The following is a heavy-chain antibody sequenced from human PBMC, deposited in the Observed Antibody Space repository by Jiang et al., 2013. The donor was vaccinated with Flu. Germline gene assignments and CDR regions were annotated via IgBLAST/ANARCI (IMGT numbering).Heavy chain of an antibody. Sequence: PGKGLEWVSAISGSGGSTYYADSVKGRXTISRDNSKNTLYLQMNSLRAEDTAVYYCAKARYTDVAAIMFDPWGQGTLVTVSS. J-gene: IGHJ5*02. CDR2: ISGSGGST. V-gene: IGHV3-23*01. CDR3: AKARYTDVAAIMFDP. D-gene: IGHD2-15*01.